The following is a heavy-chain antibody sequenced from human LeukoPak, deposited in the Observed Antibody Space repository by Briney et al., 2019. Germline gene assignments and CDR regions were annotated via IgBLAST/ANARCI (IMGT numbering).Heavy chain of an antibody. CDR3: ARGRYCSADICTGGDSFDI. CDR1: GGSISNYY. Sequence: SETLSLTCTVSGGSISNYYWSWIRQPAGKGLEWIGRKYARGSSNYNPPVQSRVTMSVDTSKNQFSLKLRSVTAADTAVYYCARGRYCSADICTGGDSFDIWGKGTMVSVSP. J-gene: IGHJ3*02. D-gene: IGHD2-15*01. CDR2: KYARGSS. V-gene: IGHV4-4*07.